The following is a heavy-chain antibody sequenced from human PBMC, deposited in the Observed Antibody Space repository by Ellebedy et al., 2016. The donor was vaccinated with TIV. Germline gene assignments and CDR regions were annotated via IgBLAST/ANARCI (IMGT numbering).Heavy chain of an antibody. CDR3: ARGNSGYDF. CDR1: GYTFTTYD. J-gene: IGHJ4*02. D-gene: IGHD5-12*01. CDR2: MNPNSGNT. V-gene: IGHV1-8*03. Sequence: AASVKVSCKASGYTFTTYDINWVRQASGQGIEWMGYMNPNSGNTGYAQMFQGRVTITRDTSISTAYMELSSLRFEDTAVYYCARGNSGYDFWGQGTLVTVSS.